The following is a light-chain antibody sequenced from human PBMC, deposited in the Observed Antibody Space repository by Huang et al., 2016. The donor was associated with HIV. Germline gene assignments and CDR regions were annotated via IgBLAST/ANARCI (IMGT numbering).Light chain of an antibody. CDR2: GAS. Sequence: EIVMTQSPATMSVSPGDGATRSCRASESVSTNLAWYQQKPGQAPRLLIYGASTRAAGSPATFSGSGSATEFTLTISSLQAEDFAFYHCQQYNTWPWTFGQGTKVEI. V-gene: IGKV3-15*01. CDR1: ESVSTN. J-gene: IGKJ1*01. CDR3: QQYNTWPWT.